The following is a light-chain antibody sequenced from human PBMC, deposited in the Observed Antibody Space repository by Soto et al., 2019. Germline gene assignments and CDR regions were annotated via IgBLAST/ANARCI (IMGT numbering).Light chain of an antibody. CDR3: QQYNNWPT. V-gene: IGKV1-5*01. Sequence: DIPMTQSPSTLSASLVARVYMXNRASQSISSWLAWYQQKPGKAPKLLIYDASSLESGVPSRFSGSGSGTEFTLTISSLQSEDFAVYYCQQYNNWPTFGQGTKVDI. CDR1: QSISSW. CDR2: DAS. J-gene: IGKJ1*01.